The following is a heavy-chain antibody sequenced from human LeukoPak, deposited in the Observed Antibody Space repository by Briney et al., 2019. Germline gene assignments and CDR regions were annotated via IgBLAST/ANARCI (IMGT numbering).Heavy chain of an antibody. J-gene: IGHJ4*02. CDR3: ARHRPIDY. Sequence: SETLSLTCTVSGGSISSSSYYWGWIRQPPGKGLEWIGSIYYSGSTYYNPSLKSRVTISVDTSKNQFSLKLSSVTAADTAVYYCARHRPIDYWGQGTLVTVSS. V-gene: IGHV4-39*01. CDR1: GGSISSSSYY. CDR2: IYYSGST.